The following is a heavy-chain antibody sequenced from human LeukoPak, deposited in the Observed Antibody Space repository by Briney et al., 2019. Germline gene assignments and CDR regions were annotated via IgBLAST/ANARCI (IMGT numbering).Heavy chain of an antibody. J-gene: IGHJ6*01. Sequence: GGSLRLSCAASGFTFSSYAMHWVRQAPGKGLEWVAVISYDGSNKYYADSVKGRFTISRDNSKNTLYLQMSSLRAEDTAVYYCARVQQLVLHYYYGMDVWGQGTTVTVSS. CDR2: ISYDGSNK. D-gene: IGHD6-13*01. V-gene: IGHV3-30-3*01. CDR3: ARVQQLVLHYYYGMDV. CDR1: GFTFSSYA.